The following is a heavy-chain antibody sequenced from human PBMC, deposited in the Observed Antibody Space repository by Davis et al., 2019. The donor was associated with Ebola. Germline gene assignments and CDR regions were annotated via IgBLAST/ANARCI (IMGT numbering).Heavy chain of an antibody. Sequence: SETLSLTCTVSGYSISSGYYWGWIRQPPGKGLEWIGSIYHSGSTYYNPSLKSRVTVSVDTSKNQFSLKLRSVTAADTAVYYCARHGGGSGYDYWGQGTLVTVSS. CDR1: GYSISSGYY. D-gene: IGHD5-12*01. CDR3: ARHGGGSGYDY. CDR2: IYHSGST. V-gene: IGHV4-38-2*02. J-gene: IGHJ4*02.